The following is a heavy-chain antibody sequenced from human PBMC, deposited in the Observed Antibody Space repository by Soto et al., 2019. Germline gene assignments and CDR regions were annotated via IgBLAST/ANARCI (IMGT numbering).Heavy chain of an antibody. CDR2: IYYSGST. Sequence: SETLSLTCTVSGGSISSGDYYWSWIRQHPGKGLEWIGYIYYSGSTYYNPSLKSRVTISVDSSENQFSLKLSSVTAADTAVYYCARWPQLKPLFDYWGQGTLVTVSS. D-gene: IGHD1-1*01. V-gene: IGHV4-31*03. CDR1: GGSISSGDYY. J-gene: IGHJ4*02. CDR3: ARWPQLKPLFDY.